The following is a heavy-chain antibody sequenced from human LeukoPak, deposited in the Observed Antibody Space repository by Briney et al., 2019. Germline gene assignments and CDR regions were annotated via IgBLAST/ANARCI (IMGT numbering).Heavy chain of an antibody. J-gene: IGHJ4*02. CDR2: IYYSGST. Sequence: ASETLSLTCTVSGGSISSYYWSWIRQPPGKGLEWIGYIYYSGSTNYNPSLKSRVTISVDTSKNQFSLKLSSVTAADTAVYYCAREIAVAGKFDYWGQGTLVTVSS. CDR1: GGSISSYY. CDR3: AREIAVAGKFDY. V-gene: IGHV4-59*01. D-gene: IGHD6-19*01.